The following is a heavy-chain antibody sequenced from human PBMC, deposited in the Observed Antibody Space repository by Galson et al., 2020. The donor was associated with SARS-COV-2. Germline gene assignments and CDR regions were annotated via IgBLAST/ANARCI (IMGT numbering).Heavy chain of an antibody. CDR3: ARGRKQQLVPYTNFDY. J-gene: IGHJ4*02. CDR2: INHSGST. CDR1: GGSFSGYY. V-gene: IGHV4-34*01. D-gene: IGHD6-13*01. Sequence: SETLSLTCAVYGGSFSGYYWSWIRQPPGKGLEWIGEINHSGSTNYNPSLKSRVTISVDTSKNQFSLKLSSVTAADTAVYYCARGRKQQLVPYTNFDYWGQGTLVTVSS.